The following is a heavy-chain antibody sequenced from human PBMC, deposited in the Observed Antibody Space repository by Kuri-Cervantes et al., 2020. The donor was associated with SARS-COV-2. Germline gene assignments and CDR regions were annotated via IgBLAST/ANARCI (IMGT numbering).Heavy chain of an antibody. J-gene: IGHJ4*02. D-gene: IGHD5-18*01. CDR2: IYYSGST. Sequence: GSLRLSCTVSGGSISSSSYYWGWIRQPPGKGLEWIGSIYYSGSTYYNPSHKSRVTISVDTSKNQFSLKLSSVTAADTAVYYCASQVDTAMAFDYWGQGTLVTVSS. V-gene: IGHV4-39*01. CDR3: ASQVDTAMAFDY. CDR1: GGSISSSSYY.